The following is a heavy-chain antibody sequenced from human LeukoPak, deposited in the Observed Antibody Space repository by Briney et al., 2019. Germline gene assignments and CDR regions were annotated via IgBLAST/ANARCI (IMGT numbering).Heavy chain of an antibody. Sequence: ASVKVSCKASGYTFTSYGISWVRQAPGQGLEWMGWISAYNGNTNYAQMLQGRVTMTTDTSTSTAYMELRSLRSDDTAVYYCARDASFAVVVAATLDYWGQGTLVTVSS. V-gene: IGHV1-18*01. CDR2: ISAYNGNT. J-gene: IGHJ4*02. CDR1: GYTFTSYG. CDR3: ARDASFAVVVAATLDY. D-gene: IGHD2-15*01.